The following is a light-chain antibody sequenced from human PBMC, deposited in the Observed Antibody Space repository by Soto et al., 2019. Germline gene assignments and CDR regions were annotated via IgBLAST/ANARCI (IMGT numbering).Light chain of an antibody. Sequence: DIQMTQSPSSLSASVGDRVTITCRASQSISNYLNWYQQKPGKAPELLIYAASSLQNGVPSRFSGSGSGTDFSLPIISLQPEDFATYYCQQSYSTLMYTFGQGTKLEIK. CDR3: QQSYSTLMYT. CDR2: AAS. V-gene: IGKV1-39*01. J-gene: IGKJ2*01. CDR1: QSISNY.